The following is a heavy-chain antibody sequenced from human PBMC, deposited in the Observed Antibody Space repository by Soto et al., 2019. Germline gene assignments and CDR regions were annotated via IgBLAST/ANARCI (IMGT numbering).Heavy chain of an antibody. CDR2: INEDGSER. Sequence: GGSLRLSCAASGFSFSTFWMSWVRQTPGKGLEWVANINEDGSERNYVDSVKGRFTICRDNAKNSMYLQLNSLRPEDKALYYCVRSWELIDYWGQGALVTVSS. CDR1: GFSFSTFW. CDR3: VRSWELIDY. V-gene: IGHV3-7*01. D-gene: IGHD1-26*01. J-gene: IGHJ4*02.